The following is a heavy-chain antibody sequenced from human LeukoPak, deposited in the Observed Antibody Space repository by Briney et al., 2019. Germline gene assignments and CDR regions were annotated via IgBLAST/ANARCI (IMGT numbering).Heavy chain of an antibody. D-gene: IGHD4-23*01. Sequence: AGGSLILSCAASGFTVSSNYMSWVRKAPGKGLGWVSVIYSGGSTYYADSVKGRFTISRDNSKNTLYLQMNSLRAEDTAVYYCARVNGGNRYFDYWGQGTLVTVSS. J-gene: IGHJ4*02. V-gene: IGHV3-53*01. CDR3: ARVNGGNRYFDY. CDR1: GFTVSSNY. CDR2: IYSGGST.